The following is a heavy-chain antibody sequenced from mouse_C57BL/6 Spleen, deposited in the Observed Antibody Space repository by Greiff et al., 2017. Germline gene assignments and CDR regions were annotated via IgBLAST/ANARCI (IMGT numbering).Heavy chain of an antibody. V-gene: IGHV1-53*01. D-gene: IGHD2-1*01. CDR1: GYTFTSYW. CDR2: INPSTGGT. J-gene: IGHJ3*01. CDR3: AREGAIYYGNYSWFAY. Sequence: QVQLKQPGTELVKPGASVKLSCKASGYTFTSYWMPWVQQRPGQGLEWIGNINPSTGGTNYNEKFKSKATLTVDKSSSTAYMQLSSLTSEDSAVYYCAREGAIYYGNYSWFAYWGQGTLVTVSA.